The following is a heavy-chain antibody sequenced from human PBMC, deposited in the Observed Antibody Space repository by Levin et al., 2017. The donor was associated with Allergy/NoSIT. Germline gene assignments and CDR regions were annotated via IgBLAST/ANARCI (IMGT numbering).Heavy chain of an antibody. CDR3: AKGITIFGVGRLDY. CDR1: GFTFSNRA. CDR2: ITGGGDNT. J-gene: IGHJ4*02. V-gene: IGHV3-23*01. Sequence: TGGSLRLSCAASGFTFSNRAMTWVRQAAGKGLEWVSGITGGGDNTHYADSVKGRFTISRDNSKNTLYLQMNSLRAEDTAIYYCAKGITIFGVGRLDYWGQGTLVTVSS. D-gene: IGHD3-3*01.